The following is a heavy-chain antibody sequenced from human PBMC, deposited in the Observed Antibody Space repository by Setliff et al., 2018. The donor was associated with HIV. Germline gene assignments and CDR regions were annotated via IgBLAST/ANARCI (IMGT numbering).Heavy chain of an antibody. CDR2: IYWNDDK. J-gene: IGHJ3*02. Sequence: SGPTLANHTQPLTLTCSFSGFSLSTNGEAVGWIRQHQGQALEWLALIYWNDDKRYRPYLESRLTSTKDISKNQVVLTMTNMDAVDIAIYYCAHNVGSGSYYNPYALDIWGQGTMVTVSS. V-gene: IGHV2-5*01. CDR1: GFSLSTNGEA. D-gene: IGHD3-10*01. CDR3: AHNVGSGSYYNPYALDI.